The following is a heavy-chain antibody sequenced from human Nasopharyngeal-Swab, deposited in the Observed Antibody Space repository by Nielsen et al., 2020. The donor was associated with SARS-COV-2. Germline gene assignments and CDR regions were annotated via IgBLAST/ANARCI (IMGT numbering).Heavy chain of an antibody. CDR2: ISSSSSTI. V-gene: IGHV3-48*04. Sequence: ERQMPGKGLEWVSYISSSSSTIYYADSVKGRFTISRDNAKNSLYLQMNSLRAEDTAVYYCARDSSWGRDGYYRGDYWGQGTLVTVSS. D-gene: IGHD5-24*01. J-gene: IGHJ4*02. CDR3: ARDSSWGRDGYYRGDY.